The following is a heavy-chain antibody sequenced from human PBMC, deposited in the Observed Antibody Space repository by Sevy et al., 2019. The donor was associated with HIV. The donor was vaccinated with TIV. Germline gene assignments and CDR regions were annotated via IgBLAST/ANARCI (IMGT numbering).Heavy chain of an antibody. Sequence: GGSLRLSCTASGFTFGDYAMSWFRQAPGKGLEWVGFIRSKAYGGTTEYAASVKGRFTISRDDSKSIAYLQMNSLKTEDTAVYYCTREGKSPSFDYWGQGTLFTVSS. CDR1: GFTFGDYA. D-gene: IGHD6-13*01. J-gene: IGHJ4*02. CDR3: TREGKSPSFDY. V-gene: IGHV3-49*03. CDR2: IRSKAYGGTT.